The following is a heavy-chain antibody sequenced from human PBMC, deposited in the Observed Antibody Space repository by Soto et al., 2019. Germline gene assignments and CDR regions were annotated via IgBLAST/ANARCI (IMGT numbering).Heavy chain of an antibody. CDR2: MSYSGST. CDR3: ATMGTPATGLYYFDN. D-gene: IGHD1-7*01. V-gene: IGHV4-30-4*01. Sequence: SETLSLTCTVSGCSISSGNYYWSWIRQPPGKGLEWIGFMSYSGSTSYNASLKSRVTISVDTSKSQFSLNLSFVTAADTAVYYCATMGTPATGLYYFDNWGQGTLVTVSS. CDR1: GCSISSGNYY. J-gene: IGHJ4*02.